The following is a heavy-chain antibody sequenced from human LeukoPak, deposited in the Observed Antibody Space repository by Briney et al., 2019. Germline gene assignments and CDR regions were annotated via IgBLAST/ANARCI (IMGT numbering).Heavy chain of an antibody. Sequence: GGSLRLSCEASGFSFSTYGMHWVRQAPGKGLEWVALIWFDGSNKHYADSVKGRFTISRNNSKNTMYLQMDSLRAEDTAVYYCARVVSYYGSSYRLLDLWGRGTLVTVSS. D-gene: IGHD3-10*01. CDR3: ARVVSYYGSSYRLLDL. V-gene: IGHV3-33*01. CDR1: GFSFSTYG. J-gene: IGHJ2*01. CDR2: IWFDGSNK.